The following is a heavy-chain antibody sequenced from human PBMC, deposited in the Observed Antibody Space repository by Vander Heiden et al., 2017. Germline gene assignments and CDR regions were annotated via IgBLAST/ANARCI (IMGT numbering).Heavy chain of an antibody. D-gene: IGHD3-16*01. Sequence: EVQLLESGGGLVQPGGSLRLSCAPPGSHFGNYPMTWVRQAPGKGLEWVSSISVGGGATYYADSVKGRFTISRDMSKNTLSLQMNSLRAEDTAVYYCARGRGGSSYAYDPDYWGQGTLVTVSS. CDR1: GSHFGNYP. V-gene: IGHV3-23*01. CDR3: ARGRGGSSYAYDPDY. J-gene: IGHJ4*02. CDR2: ISVGGGAT.